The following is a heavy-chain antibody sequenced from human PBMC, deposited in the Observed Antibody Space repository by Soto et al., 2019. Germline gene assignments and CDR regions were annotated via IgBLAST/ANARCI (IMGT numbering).Heavy chain of an antibody. CDR1: GVTCSSYA. J-gene: IGHJ4*02. Sequence: GGSMIVSCAAAGVTCSSYAMTWVRRTPGKGLEWVSSISGSGISTYYADSVKGRFTISRDNSKNTLYLQMNSLRAEDAAVYYCAKSAGSNAYYPNDYWGQGTLVTVSS. CDR3: AKSAGSNAYYPNDY. V-gene: IGHV3-23*01. D-gene: IGHD3-16*01. CDR2: ISGSGIST.